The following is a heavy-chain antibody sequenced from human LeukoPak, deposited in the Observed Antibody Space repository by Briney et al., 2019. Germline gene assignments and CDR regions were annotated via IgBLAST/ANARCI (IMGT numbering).Heavy chain of an antibody. CDR1: GYSFTDFF. CDR2: INPSSGDT. CDR3: ARDTLTYDYVWGTIDY. D-gene: IGHD3-16*01. V-gene: IGHV1-2*02. Sequence: ASVKVSCKASGYSFTDFFIHWVRQAPGQGLEWMGWINPSSGDTKYPQEFQGRVTMTGDTSIRTAYMELSRLRSDDTAVYYCARDTLTYDYVWGTIDYWGQGTLVTVSS. J-gene: IGHJ4*02.